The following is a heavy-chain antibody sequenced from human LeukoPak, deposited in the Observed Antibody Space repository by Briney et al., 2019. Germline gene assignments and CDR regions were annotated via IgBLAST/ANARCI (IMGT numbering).Heavy chain of an antibody. CDR1: GFTFSSYA. CDR2: ISGSGGST. Sequence: GGSLRLSCAASGFTFSSYAMSWVRQAPGKGLEWVSAISGSGGSTYYADSVKGRFTISRDNSKNTLYLQMNSLRSDDTAVYYCAREMVESGRHTGGGAFDIWGQGTMVTVSS. V-gene: IGHV3-23*01. D-gene: IGHD1-26*01. CDR3: AREMVESGRHTGGGAFDI. J-gene: IGHJ3*02.